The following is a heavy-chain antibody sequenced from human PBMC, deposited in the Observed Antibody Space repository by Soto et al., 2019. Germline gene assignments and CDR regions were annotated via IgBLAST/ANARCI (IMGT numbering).Heavy chain of an antibody. D-gene: IGHD4-17*01. V-gene: IGHV3-21*01. J-gene: IGHJ6*02. CDR1: GFTFSSYS. Sequence: GGSLRLSCAASGFTFSSYSMNWVRQAPGKGLEWVSSISSSSSYIYYADSVKGRFTISRDNAKNSLYLQMNSLRAEDTAVYYCARYTGRYGDYRGDRPPYWYGVDVWGQGTTVTVSS. CDR2: ISSSSSYI. CDR3: ARYTGRYGDYRGDRPPYWYGVDV.